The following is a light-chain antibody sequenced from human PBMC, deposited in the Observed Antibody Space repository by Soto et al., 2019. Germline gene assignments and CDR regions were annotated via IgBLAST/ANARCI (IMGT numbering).Light chain of an antibody. CDR3: QQYGGSPPYT. V-gene: IGKV3-20*01. CDR2: GVS. CDR1: LSVCSSC. Sequence: ETVLTQFPGTLSLSPGERATLSCRASLSVCSSCLAWYQQKGGQAPRLLIYGVSSRATGIPDRFSGSGSGTDFTLTISRLEPEDFAVYYCQQYGGSPPYTFGRGTKLDVK. J-gene: IGKJ2*01.